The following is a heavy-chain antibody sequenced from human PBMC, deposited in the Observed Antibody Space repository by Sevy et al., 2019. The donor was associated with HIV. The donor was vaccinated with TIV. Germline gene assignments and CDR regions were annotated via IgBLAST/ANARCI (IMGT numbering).Heavy chain of an antibody. J-gene: IGHJ4*02. Sequence: ASVKVSCKASGYSFTYSAMQWVRQAPGQGLEWMGWINAGNGNTKYSQKFKGGVTITRDTSARTAYLELSSLRPEDTAVYYCAKDAGGGSSYFDYWGQGTLVTVSS. D-gene: IGHD2-15*01. V-gene: IGHV1-3*01. CDR3: AKDAGGGSSYFDY. CDR1: GYSFTYSA. CDR2: INAGNGNT.